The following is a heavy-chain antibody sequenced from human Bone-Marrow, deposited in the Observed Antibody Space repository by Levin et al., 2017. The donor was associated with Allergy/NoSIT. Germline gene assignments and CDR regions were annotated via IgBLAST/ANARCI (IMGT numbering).Heavy chain of an antibody. CDR1: GFTFRTHD. D-gene: IGHD5-18*01. CDR3: ARYNYEYNALDI. J-gene: IGHJ3*02. CDR2: IGTAGDT. V-gene: IGHV3-13*01. Sequence: LGESLKISCAASGFTFRTHDMHWVRQGTGKGLEWVSTIGTAGDTYYPDSVRGRFTISRENAKNSLYLQMNGLSAGDTAVYYCARYNYEYNALDIWGQGTMVTVSS.